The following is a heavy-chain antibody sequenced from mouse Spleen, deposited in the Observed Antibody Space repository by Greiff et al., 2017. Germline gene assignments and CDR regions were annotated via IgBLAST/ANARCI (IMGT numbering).Heavy chain of an antibody. D-gene: IGHD2-13*01. CDR1: GYTFTSYW. CDR2: IYPGNSDT. V-gene: IGHV1-5*01. J-gene: IGHJ2*01. CDR3: TSIYYGDYVYFDY. Sequence: VQLQQSGTVLARPGASVKMSCKTSGYTFTSYWMHWVKQRPGQGLEWIGAIYPGNSDTSYNQKFKGKAKLTAVTSASTAYMELSSLTNEDSAVYYCTSIYYGDYVYFDYWGQGTTLTVSS.